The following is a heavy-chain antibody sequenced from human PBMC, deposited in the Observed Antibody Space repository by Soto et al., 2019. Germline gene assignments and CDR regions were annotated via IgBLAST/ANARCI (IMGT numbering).Heavy chain of an antibody. D-gene: IGHD6-13*01. V-gene: IGHV4-4*07. CDR3: ARDIAAAGMEDWFDP. Sequence: SETLSLTCTVSGGSISGYYWSWIRQPAGKGLEWLGRIYTSGTTNYNPSLKSRITMSVDTSKNQFSLKWSSVTVADTAVYYCARDIAAAGMEDWFDPWGQGTLVTVSS. CDR1: GGSISGYY. J-gene: IGHJ5*02. CDR2: IYTSGTT.